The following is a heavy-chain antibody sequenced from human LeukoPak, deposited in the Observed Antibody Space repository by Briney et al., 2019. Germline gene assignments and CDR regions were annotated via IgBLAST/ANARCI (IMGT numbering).Heavy chain of an antibody. CDR2: TSSGSTYI. CDR3: ARGSNVQQRLDSFDF. J-gene: IGHJ4*02. D-gene: IGHD6-25*01. V-gene: IGHV3-21*01. CDR1: GFTFNAYN. Sequence: PGGSLRLSCVASGFTFNAYNMNWFRQAPGKGLEWVSSTSSGSTYIYYAVSLKGRFTISRDNAKNSLYLQMNSLRAEDTAVYYCARGSNVQQRLDSFDFWGQGTLVTVSS.